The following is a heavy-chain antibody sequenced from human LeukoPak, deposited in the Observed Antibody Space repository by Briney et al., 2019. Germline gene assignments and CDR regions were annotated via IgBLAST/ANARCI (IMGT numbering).Heavy chain of an antibody. CDR3: AREGQWLDS. Sequence: GGSLRLSCAATGFIFSSHAMHWVRQAPGKGLEYVSAINSNGDSTYHAHSVKGRFTISRDNSKNSLYLQMGSLRAEDMAVYYCAREGQWLDSWGLGTLVTAAS. D-gene: IGHD6-19*01. J-gene: IGHJ5*01. CDR1: GFIFSSHA. V-gene: IGHV3-64*01. CDR2: INSNGDST.